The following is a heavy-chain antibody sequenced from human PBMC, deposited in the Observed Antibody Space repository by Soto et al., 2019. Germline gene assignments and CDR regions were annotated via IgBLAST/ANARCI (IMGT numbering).Heavy chain of an antibody. Sequence: QVHLQESGPGLVKPSETLSLTCAISGGSTSSSDWWTWVRQPPGEGLEWIGEIHRDGVTNYNSSPKSRLTISLDHSRNQFSLSLTSVTAADAAVYFCAGRPEIHPRWGQGILVPVSS. D-gene: IGHD1-26*01. CDR3: AGRPEIHPR. J-gene: IGHJ4*02. CDR1: GGSTSSSDW. V-gene: IGHV4-4*02. CDR2: IHRDGVT.